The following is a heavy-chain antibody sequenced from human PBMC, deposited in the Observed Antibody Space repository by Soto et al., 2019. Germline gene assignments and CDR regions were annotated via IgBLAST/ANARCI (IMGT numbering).Heavy chain of an antibody. CDR1: GGSLSGYY. Sequence: QVQLQQWGAGLLKPSETLSLTCAVFGGSLSGYYWSWIRQPPGKGLEWIGEMTHTGSTNYSPSLKTRLTISSDTSKNPFSLRLSSVTATDTAVYYCASGGNWGQGTLVTVSS. CDR3: ASGGN. V-gene: IGHV4-34*01. CDR2: MTHTGST. D-gene: IGHD3-10*01. J-gene: IGHJ4*02.